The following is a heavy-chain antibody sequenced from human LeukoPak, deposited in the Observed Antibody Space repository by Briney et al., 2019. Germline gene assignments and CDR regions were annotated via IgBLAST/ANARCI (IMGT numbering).Heavy chain of an antibody. CDR3: ARVLYNYGPHYFDF. J-gene: IGHJ4*02. CDR1: GGSISNYY. D-gene: IGHD5-18*01. CDR2: IYTTGST. V-gene: IGHV4-4*08. Sequence: SETLSLTCTVSGGSISNYYWSWIRQAPGKGLEWIGYIYTTGSTNYNPSLKSRVTISVDTSKNQFSLKLGSVTAADTAVYYCARVLYNYGPHYFDFWGQGTLVTVSS.